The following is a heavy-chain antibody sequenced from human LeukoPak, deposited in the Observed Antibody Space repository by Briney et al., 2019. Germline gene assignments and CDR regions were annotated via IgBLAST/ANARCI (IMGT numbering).Heavy chain of an antibody. CDR1: GESFTIYY. CDR2: INHSGST. J-gene: IGHJ4*02. D-gene: IGHD6-19*01. CDR3: ARGYGPNSSGWDY. V-gene: IGHV4-34*01. Sequence: PSETLSLTCAVYGESFTIYYWTWIRQPPGKGLEWIGEINHSGSTNYNPSLKSRVTISLDTSKNQFSLRLSSVTAADTAIYYCARGYGPNSSGWDYWGQGTLVTVSS.